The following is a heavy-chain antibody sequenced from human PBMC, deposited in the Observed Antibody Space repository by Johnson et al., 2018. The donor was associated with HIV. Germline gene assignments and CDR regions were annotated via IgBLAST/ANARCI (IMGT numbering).Heavy chain of an antibody. CDR1: GFTFNNFA. Sequence: HVQVVESGGGVVQPGRSLRLSCAASGFTFNNFAMHWVRQAPGKGLEWVAVISYDGSNKAFADSLKGRFTISRDNSKNTLYLQMNNLRAEDTAVYYCAKVLKYFDSSGYSYDAFDIWGQGTMVTVSS. V-gene: IGHV3-30-3*01. J-gene: IGHJ3*02. CDR3: AKVLKYFDSSGYSYDAFDI. D-gene: IGHD3-22*01. CDR2: ISYDGSNK.